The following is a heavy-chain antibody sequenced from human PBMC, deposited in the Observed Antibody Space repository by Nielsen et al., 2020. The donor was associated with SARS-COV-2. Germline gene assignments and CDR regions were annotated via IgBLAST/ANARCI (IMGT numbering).Heavy chain of an antibody. D-gene: IGHD1-7*01. CDR3: AIQFGTAFDP. V-gene: IGHV3-48*02. CDR2: ISSSSSTI. J-gene: IGHJ5*02. Sequence: GESLKISCAASGFTFSSYSMNWVRQAPGKGLEWVSYISSSSSTIYYADSVKGRFTISRDNAKNSLYLQMNSLRDEDTAVYYCAIQFGTAFDPWGQGTLVTVSS. CDR1: GFTFSSYS.